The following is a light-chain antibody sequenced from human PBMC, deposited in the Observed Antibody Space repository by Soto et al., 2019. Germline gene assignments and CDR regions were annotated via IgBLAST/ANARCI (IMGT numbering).Light chain of an antibody. CDR3: CSFTTGSTLV. Sequence: QSVLTQPASVSGSPGQSITISCTGTSSDIGAYNHVSWYQQNPGKAPQLIIYEVSNRPSGLSNRFSAAKSGNAASLTISGLQAEDEADYFCCSFTTGSTLVFGTGTKLTVL. V-gene: IGLV2-14*01. CDR1: SSDIGAYNH. J-gene: IGLJ1*01. CDR2: EVS.